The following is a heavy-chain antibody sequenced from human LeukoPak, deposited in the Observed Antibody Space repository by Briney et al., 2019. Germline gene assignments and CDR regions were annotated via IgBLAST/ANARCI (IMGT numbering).Heavy chain of an antibody. CDR2: INPNSGGT. J-gene: IGHJ4*02. D-gene: IGHD5-12*01. Sequence: ASVKVSCKASGYTFNVYYIHWARQAPGQGLEWMAWINPNSGGTDYADRFQGRVTVTRDTSISTGYMELTRLRFDDTAVYYCTRGARGGGYEAFDFWGQGTLVTVSS. V-gene: IGHV1-2*02. CDR3: TRGARGGGYEAFDF. CDR1: GYTFNVYY.